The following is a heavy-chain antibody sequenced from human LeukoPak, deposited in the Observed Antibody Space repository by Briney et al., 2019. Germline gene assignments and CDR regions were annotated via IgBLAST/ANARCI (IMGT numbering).Heavy chain of an antibody. CDR2: ISGSDGST. J-gene: IGHJ3*02. CDR3: AKDSAGLAAAEDAFDI. CDR1: GFTFRSYA. V-gene: IGHV3-23*01. Sequence: GGSLRLSCAASGFTFRSYAMSWVRQAPGKGLEWVSAISGSDGSTYYADSVKGRFTISRDNSKNTLYLQMNSLRAEDTAVYYCAKDSAGLAAAEDAFDIWGQGTMVTVSS. D-gene: IGHD6-13*01.